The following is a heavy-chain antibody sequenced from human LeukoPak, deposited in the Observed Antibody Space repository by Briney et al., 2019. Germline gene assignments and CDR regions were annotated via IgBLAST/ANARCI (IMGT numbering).Heavy chain of an antibody. CDR3: ARGMSTGGLSPDY. CDR2: IPYDGGNK. J-gene: IGHJ4*02. V-gene: IGHV3-30-3*01. Sequence: PGGSLRLSCAASGFTFTNDFMTWVRQAPGKGLEWVAFIPYDGGNKYYADSVKGRFTISRDNSKNTLYLQMNSLRAEDTAVYYCARGMSTGGLSPDYWGQGTLVTVSS. CDR1: GFTFTNDF. D-gene: IGHD1-14*01.